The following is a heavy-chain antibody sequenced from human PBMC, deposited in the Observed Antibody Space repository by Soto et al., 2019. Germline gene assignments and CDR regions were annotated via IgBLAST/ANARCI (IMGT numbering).Heavy chain of an antibody. V-gene: IGHV1-8*01. CDR3: ARISGRPSNYHHIDV. CDR1: GYTFTSCD. Sequence: QVQLVQSGAEVKNPGASVKVSCKTSGYTFTSCDVNWVRQAPGQGLEWMGWMNPNNGNTGYAQKFQGRVTMTGDNSMSTAYMELSSLRSEDTAVYYCARISGRPSNYHHIDVRGQGTSVTVSS. D-gene: IGHD1-26*01. J-gene: IGHJ6*02. CDR2: MNPNNGNT.